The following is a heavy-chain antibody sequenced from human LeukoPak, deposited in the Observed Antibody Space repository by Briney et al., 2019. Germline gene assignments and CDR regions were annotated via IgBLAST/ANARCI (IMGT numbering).Heavy chain of an antibody. CDR1: GFTFSTYS. V-gene: IGHV3-21*01. Sequence: PGGSLRLSCEASGFTFSTYSMNWVRQAPGKGLEWVSSISSSSSYIYHADSLKGRFTISRDNAKNSLYLQMNSLRVEDAAVYYCAKSARVGVTVLVNFDYWGQGTLVTASS. CDR3: AKSARVGVTVLVNFDY. D-gene: IGHD1-26*01. J-gene: IGHJ4*02. CDR2: ISSSSSYI.